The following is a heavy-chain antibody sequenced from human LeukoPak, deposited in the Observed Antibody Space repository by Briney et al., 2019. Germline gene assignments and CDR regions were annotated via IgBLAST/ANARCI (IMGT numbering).Heavy chain of an antibody. CDR3: ARDKYSTYDDYYYYGMDV. V-gene: IGHV3-33*01. CDR2: IWYDGSNK. Sequence: GGSLRLSCAASGFTFSSYGMHWVRQAPGKGLEWVAVIWYDGSNKYYADSVKGRSTISRDNSKNTLYLQMNSLRAEDTAVYYCARDKYSTYDDYYYYGMDVWGQGTTVTVSS. J-gene: IGHJ6*02. D-gene: IGHD4-11*01. CDR1: GFTFSSYG.